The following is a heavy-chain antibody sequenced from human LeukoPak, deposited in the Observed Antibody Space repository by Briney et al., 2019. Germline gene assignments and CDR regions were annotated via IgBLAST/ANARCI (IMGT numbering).Heavy chain of an antibody. D-gene: IGHD3-22*01. Sequence: ASVKVSCKASGYTFTGYYMHWVRQAPGQGLEWMGRINPNRGGTNYAQKFQGRVTMTRDTSISTAYMELSRLRSDDTAVYYCARTHYYDSSGYYPFDYWGQGTLVTVSS. CDR3: ARTHYYDSSGYYPFDY. CDR1: GYTFTGYY. J-gene: IGHJ4*02. V-gene: IGHV1-2*06. CDR2: INPNRGGT.